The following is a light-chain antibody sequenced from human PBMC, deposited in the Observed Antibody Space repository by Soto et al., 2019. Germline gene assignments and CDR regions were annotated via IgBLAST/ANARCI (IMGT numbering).Light chain of an antibody. CDR1: SSDIGTNP. CDR3: SALDDSIYAPV. CDR2: RDN. J-gene: IGLJ2*01. V-gene: IGLV1-44*01. Sequence: QSVLTQPPSASGTPGQRVAISCSGGSSDIGTNPVNWYLHLPGAAPKLLIYRDNQRPSGVPDRFSGSKSGTSASLTISGLPSEDEADYFCSALDDSIYAPVFGGGTKLTVL.